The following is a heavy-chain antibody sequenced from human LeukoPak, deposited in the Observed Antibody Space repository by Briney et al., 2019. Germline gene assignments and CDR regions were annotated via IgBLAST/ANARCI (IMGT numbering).Heavy chain of an antibody. CDR3: ARNEVPDRVGAFDI. V-gene: IGHV4-59*01. Sequence: KTSETLSLTCTVSGGSISNYYWSWIRQPPGKGLEWIGYISYSGNTKYNPSLKSRVSLLVDASEKQVSLQLSSVTAADTAVYYCARNEVPDRVGAFDIWGQGTVVTVSS. CDR1: GGSISNYY. J-gene: IGHJ3*02. CDR2: ISYSGNT. D-gene: IGHD2-2*01.